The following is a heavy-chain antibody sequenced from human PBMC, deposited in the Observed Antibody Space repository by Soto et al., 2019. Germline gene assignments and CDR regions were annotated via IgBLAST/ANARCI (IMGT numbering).Heavy chain of an antibody. D-gene: IGHD5-18*01. Sequence: PSETLSLTCAVYGGSFSGYYWSWIRQPPGKGLEWIGEINHSGSTNYNPSLKSRVTISVDTSKNQFSLKLSSVTAADTAVYYCARLGGYGRNYYYYGMDVWGQGTTVTVSS. CDR1: GGSFSGYY. V-gene: IGHV4-34*01. CDR2: INHSGST. J-gene: IGHJ6*02. CDR3: ARLGGYGRNYYYYGMDV.